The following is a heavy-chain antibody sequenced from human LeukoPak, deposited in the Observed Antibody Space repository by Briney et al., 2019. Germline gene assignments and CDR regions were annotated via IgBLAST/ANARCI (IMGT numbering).Heavy chain of an antibody. J-gene: IGHJ5*01. V-gene: IGHV3-30-3*01. CDR2: ISYEGSNK. Sequence: GGSLRLSCAASGFTFSSYAMHWVRQAPGKGLEWVAVISYEGSNKYYADSVEGRFTVSRDNSINTLYLQMNTLRSDDAAVYFCARSSGSALALGSRFDPWGQGVHVTVSS. CDR3: ARSSGSALALGSRFDP. CDR1: GFTFSSYA. D-gene: IGHD2-15*01.